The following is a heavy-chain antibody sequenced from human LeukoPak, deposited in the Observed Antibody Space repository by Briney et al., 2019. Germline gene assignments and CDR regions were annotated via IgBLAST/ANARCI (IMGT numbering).Heavy chain of an antibody. V-gene: IGHV3-74*01. CDR1: GFTFSSYW. CDR3: ARGRSGFYFDY. Sequence: GWSLRLSCAASGFTFSSYWVHWVRQAPGKGLVWVSRINTDGSSTIYADSVKGRFTISRDNAKNTLYLQMNSLRVEDTAIYYCARGRSGFYFDYWGQGTLVTVSS. J-gene: IGHJ4*02. D-gene: IGHD3-22*01. CDR2: INTDGSST.